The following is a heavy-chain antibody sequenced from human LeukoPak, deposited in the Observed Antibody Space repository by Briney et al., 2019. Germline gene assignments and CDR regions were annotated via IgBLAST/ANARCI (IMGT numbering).Heavy chain of an antibody. Sequence: ASVKVSCKASGYTFTGYYMHWVRQTPGQGLEWMGWIHPNSGGTNYAQKFQGRVTMTRDTSISTAHMELSRLRSDDTAVYYCARITKYYYDSSGPKGAFDIWGQGTMVTVSS. D-gene: IGHD3-22*01. V-gene: IGHV1-2*02. CDR2: IHPNSGGT. CDR3: ARITKYYYDSSGPKGAFDI. CDR1: GYTFTGYY. J-gene: IGHJ3*02.